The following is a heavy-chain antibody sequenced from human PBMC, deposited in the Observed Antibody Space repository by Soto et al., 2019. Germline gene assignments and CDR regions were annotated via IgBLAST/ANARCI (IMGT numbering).Heavy chain of an antibody. D-gene: IGHD1-26*01. V-gene: IGHV3-30-3*01. CDR2: ISYDGSNK. J-gene: IGHJ6*02. CDR1: GFTFSSYA. CDR3: ARDRAFRHYSGSYSGMDV. Sequence: QVQLVESGGGVVQPGRSLRLSCAASGFTFSSYAMHWVRQAPGKGLEWVAVISYDGSNKYYADSVKGRFTISRDNSKNTLYLQMNSLRAEDTAVYYCARDRAFRHYSGSYSGMDVWGQGTTVTVSS.